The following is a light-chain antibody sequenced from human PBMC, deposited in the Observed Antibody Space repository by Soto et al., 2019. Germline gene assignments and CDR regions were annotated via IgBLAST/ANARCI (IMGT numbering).Light chain of an antibody. J-gene: IGLJ2*01. CDR2: DVR. CDR1: SSDVGAYDH. Sequence: QSVLTQPSSMSGSPGHAITISCTGTSSDVGAYDHVSWHQQRPGRAPKVLIYDVRIRPSEVSNRFSGSKSGDTASLTSSGLQAEGEAIYYCASQTTSSTVLFGGGTKLTVL. CDR3: ASQTTSSTVL. V-gene: IGLV2-14*03.